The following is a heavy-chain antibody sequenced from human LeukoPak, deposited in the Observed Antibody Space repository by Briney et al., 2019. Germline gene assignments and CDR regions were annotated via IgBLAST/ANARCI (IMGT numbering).Heavy chain of an antibody. V-gene: IGHV3-33*01. CDR2: IWYDGSNK. CDR3: ARDPGLWFGELFPPDY. D-gene: IGHD3-10*01. CDR1: GFTFSSYG. Sequence: PGGSLRLSCAASGFTFSSYGMHWVRQAPGKGLEWVAVIWYDGSNKYYAGSVKGRFTISRDNSKNTLYLQMNSLRAEDTAVYYCARDPGLWFGELFPPDYWGQGTLVTVSS. J-gene: IGHJ4*02.